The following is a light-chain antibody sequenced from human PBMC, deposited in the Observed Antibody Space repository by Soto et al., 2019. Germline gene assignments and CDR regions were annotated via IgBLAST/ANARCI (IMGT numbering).Light chain of an antibody. J-gene: IGKJ1*01. V-gene: IGKV3-20*01. CDR3: QQYGSSPRT. CDR2: GAS. CDR1: QSVSSNY. Sequence: EIVLTQSPGTLSLSPGERATLSCRASQSVSSNYLAWYQQKPGQAPRLLIYGASRRATVIPDRLSGSGSGTDFTLTISRLEPEDFAVYYCQQYGSSPRTFGQGTKVEIK.